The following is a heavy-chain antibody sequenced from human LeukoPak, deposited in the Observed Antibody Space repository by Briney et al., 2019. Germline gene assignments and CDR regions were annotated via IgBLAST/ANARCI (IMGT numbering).Heavy chain of an antibody. V-gene: IGHV5-51*01. J-gene: IGHJ6*03. CDR1: GYDFAAYW. Sequence: GESLKISCKASGYDFAAYWIGWVRQMPGKGLEWMGIIYPGDSDTKYNAPFQGQVTISADKSISTAYLQWGSLKASDTATYYCARPALYCSSTVCPPYMDVWGKGTTVTVSS. D-gene: IGHD2-2*01. CDR3: ARPALYCSSTVCPPYMDV. CDR2: IYPGDSDT.